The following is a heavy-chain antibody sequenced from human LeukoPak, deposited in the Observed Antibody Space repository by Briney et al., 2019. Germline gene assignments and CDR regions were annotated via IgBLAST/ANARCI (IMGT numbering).Heavy chain of an antibody. J-gene: IGHJ4*02. Sequence: PSKTLSLTCSVCGGSISSYYWSWIRQPPGKGLEWIGYIYYSGSTNYNPSRKSRVTISLNTSKNHFSLNLSSVTAADTAGYYCARGLCGVIDIFDYWGQGTLVTVSS. CDR2: IYYSGST. D-gene: IGHD3-10*01. CDR1: GGSISSYY. CDR3: ARGLCGVIDIFDY. V-gene: IGHV4-59*01.